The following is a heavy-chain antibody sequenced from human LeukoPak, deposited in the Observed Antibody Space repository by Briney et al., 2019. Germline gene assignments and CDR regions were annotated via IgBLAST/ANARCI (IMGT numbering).Heavy chain of an antibody. CDR1: GYTFTSYY. J-gene: IGHJ5*02. Sequence: GASVKVSCKASGYTFTSYYMHWVRQAPGQGLEWMGIINPSGGSTSYAQKFQGRVTMTRDTSTSTVYMELSSLRSEDTAVYYCARGFLGHGSGSYYTPGRHDNWFDPWGQGTLVTVSS. D-gene: IGHD3-10*01. CDR3: ARGFLGHGSGSYYTPGRHDNWFDP. V-gene: IGHV1-46*01. CDR2: INPSGGST.